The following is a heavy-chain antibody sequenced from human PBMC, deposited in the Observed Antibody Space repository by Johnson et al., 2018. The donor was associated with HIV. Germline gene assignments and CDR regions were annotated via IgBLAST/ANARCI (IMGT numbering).Heavy chain of an antibody. J-gene: IGHJ3*02. CDR2: IYSGGST. Sequence: QVQLVESGGGVVQPGRSLRLSCAASGFTFSRYAMHWVRQVPGKGLEWVSVIYSGGSTYYADSVKGRFTISRDNSKNTLYLQMNSLRAEDTAVYYCARTTLRFLDRGDDAFDIWGQGTMVTVSS. V-gene: IGHV3-NL1*01. CDR3: ARTTLRFLDRGDDAFDI. CDR1: GFTFSRYA. D-gene: IGHD3-3*01.